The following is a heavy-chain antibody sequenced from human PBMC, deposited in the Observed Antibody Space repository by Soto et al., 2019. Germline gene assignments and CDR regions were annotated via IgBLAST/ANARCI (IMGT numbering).Heavy chain of an antibody. CDR1: GFPFSDYY. Sequence: QVQLVESGGDLVKPGGSLRLSCAASGFPFSDYYMSWIRQAPGKGLEWVSSIGSSSSYTNYADSVKGRFTISRDNAKNSLYRQMNSLRAEDTAVYYCARRRPAGYDNCWGQGPVVTVSA. CDR2: IGSSSSYT. CDR3: ARRRPAGYDNC. V-gene: IGHV3-11*05. D-gene: IGHD3-9*01. J-gene: IGHJ4*02.